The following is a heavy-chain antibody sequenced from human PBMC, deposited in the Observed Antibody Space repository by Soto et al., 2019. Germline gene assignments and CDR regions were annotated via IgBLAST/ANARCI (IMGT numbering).Heavy chain of an antibody. CDR2: ISYSGST. D-gene: IGHD5-12*01. CDR1: GGSISSHY. CDR3: ARLYGYDHDFDY. Sequence: QVQLQGSGPGLVKPSETLSLTCTVSGGSISSHYWSWIRQPPGQGLEWLGYISYSGSTNYNPSLKSRVTISVDTSKRQCSLRLSSVTAADTAVYFCARLYGYDHDFDYWGQGALVTVSS. J-gene: IGHJ4*02. V-gene: IGHV4-59*08.